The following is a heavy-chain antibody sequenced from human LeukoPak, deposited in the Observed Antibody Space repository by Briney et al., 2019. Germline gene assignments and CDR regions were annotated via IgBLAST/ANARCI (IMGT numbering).Heavy chain of an antibody. J-gene: IGHJ4*02. Sequence: PGGSLRLSCAASRFTFADLTILWLREAPGKGLVWISLISWGGSNIYYAVSVKGRFTISRDNSRNSLYLQINSLTTEDAAFYYFAKGDGNMIAVTPDLWGQGTLVSVSS. CDR1: RFTFADLT. V-gene: IGHV3-43*01. CDR3: AKGDGNMIAVTPDL. CDR2: ISWGGSNI. D-gene: IGHD3-22*01.